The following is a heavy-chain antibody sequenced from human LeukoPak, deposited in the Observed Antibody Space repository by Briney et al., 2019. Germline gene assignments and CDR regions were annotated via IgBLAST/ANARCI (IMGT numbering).Heavy chain of an antibody. J-gene: IGHJ5*02. CDR1: GGSISSGSYY. CDR2: IYTSGST. D-gene: IGHD3-3*01. Sequence: SETLSLTCTVSGGSISSGSYYWSWIRQPAGKGLEWIGRIYTSGSTNYNPSLKSRVTISVDTSKNQFSLKLSSVTAADTAVYYCARSSFGVVISDWFDPWGQGTLVTVSS. CDR3: ARSSFGVVISDWFDP. V-gene: IGHV4-61*02.